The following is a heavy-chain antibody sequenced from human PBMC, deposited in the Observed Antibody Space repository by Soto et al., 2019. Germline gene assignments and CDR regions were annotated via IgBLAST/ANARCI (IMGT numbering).Heavy chain of an antibody. CDR1: GYTFTNYP. Sequence: QVQLVQSGAEVMKPGASVKVSCKASGYTFTNYPMHWVRQAPGQGLEWMGWINGGNGNTKYSQKFQGRITIXTDKSXXTAYMALSSLRSEDTAVYYCASGVGAHYYYYGMDVWGQGTAVTVSS. CDR2: INGGNGNT. D-gene: IGHD1-26*01. V-gene: IGHV1-3*01. J-gene: IGHJ6*02. CDR3: ASGVGAHYYYYGMDV.